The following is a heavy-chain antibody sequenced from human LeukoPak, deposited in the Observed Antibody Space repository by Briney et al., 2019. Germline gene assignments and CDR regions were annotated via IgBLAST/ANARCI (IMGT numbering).Heavy chain of an antibody. Sequence: GESLKISCKGSGYSFTSYWIGWVRQMPGKGLEWMGIIYPDDSDTRYSPSFQGQVTISADKSISTAYLQWSSLKASDTAMYFCVRHQSITGTTGYYYGMDVWGRGTTVTVST. CDR2: IYPDDSDT. CDR1: GYSFTSYW. CDR3: VRHQSITGTTGYYYGMDV. J-gene: IGHJ6*01. D-gene: IGHD1-20*01. V-gene: IGHV5-51*01.